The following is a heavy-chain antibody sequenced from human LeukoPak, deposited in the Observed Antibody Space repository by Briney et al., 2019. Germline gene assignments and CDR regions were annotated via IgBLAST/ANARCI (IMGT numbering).Heavy chain of an antibody. CDR2: IYHSGNT. CDR1: GYSISSGYY. V-gene: IGHV4-38-2*02. CDR3: ARVGMVRGVTLYFDY. Sequence: PSETLSLTCTVSGYSISSGYYWGWIRQPPGKGLEWIGSIYHSGNTYYNPSLKSRVTKSVDTSKNQFSLKLNSVTAADTAVYYCARVGMVRGVTLYFDYWGQGTLVTVSS. D-gene: IGHD3-10*01. J-gene: IGHJ4*02.